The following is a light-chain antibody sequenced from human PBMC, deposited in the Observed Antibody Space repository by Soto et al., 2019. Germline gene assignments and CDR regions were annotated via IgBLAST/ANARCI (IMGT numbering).Light chain of an antibody. CDR3: VAWDDSLNGLV. CDR1: SSNIASNP. V-gene: IGLV1-44*01. CDR2: SNN. Sequence: QSALTQPPSASGTPGQRVTISCSGSSSNIASNPVNWYHQLPGTAPKLLIYSNNQRPSGVPDRFSGSKSGTSASLAISGLQSEDEADYYCVAWDDSLNGLVFGTGTKVTVL. J-gene: IGLJ1*01.